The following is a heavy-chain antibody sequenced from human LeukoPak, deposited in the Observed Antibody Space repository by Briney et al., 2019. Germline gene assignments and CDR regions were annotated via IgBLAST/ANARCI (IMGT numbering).Heavy chain of an antibody. D-gene: IGHD3-10*01. CDR3: AIVWFGDYKLFDP. Sequence: PGGSLRLSCAASGFTFSSYWMSWVRQAPGKGLEWVAFIRYDGSNKYYADSVKGRFTISRDNSKNTLYLQMNSLRAEDTAVYYCAIVWFGDYKLFDPWGQGTLVTVSS. CDR1: GFTFSSYW. CDR2: IRYDGSNK. V-gene: IGHV3-30*02. J-gene: IGHJ5*02.